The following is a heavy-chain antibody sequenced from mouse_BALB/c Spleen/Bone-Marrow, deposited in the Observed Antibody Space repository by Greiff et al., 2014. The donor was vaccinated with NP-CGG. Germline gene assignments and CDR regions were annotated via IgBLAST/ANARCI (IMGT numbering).Heavy chain of an antibody. V-gene: IGHV14-3*02. CDR1: GFNIKDTY. CDR3: ASYYYGSSSFAY. D-gene: IGHD1-1*01. CDR2: IDPANGNT. J-gene: IGHJ3*01. Sequence: EVKLVESGAELVKPGASVKLSCTASGFNIKDTYMHWVKQRPEQGLEWIGRIDPANGNTNYDPKFQGKATITADTSSNTAYLQLSSLTSEDTAVYYCASYYYGSSSFAYWGQGTLVTVSA.